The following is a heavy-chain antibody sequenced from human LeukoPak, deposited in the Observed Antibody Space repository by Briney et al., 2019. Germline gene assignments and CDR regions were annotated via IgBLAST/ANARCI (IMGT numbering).Heavy chain of an antibody. CDR3: AKDLTRDVSDVDY. J-gene: IGHJ4*02. CDR2: ISDSGYST. V-gene: IGHV3-23*01. CDR1: GFTFSSYA. Sequence: PGGSLRLSCAASGFTFSSYAMTWVRQAPGKGLEWVSLISDSGYSTYYADSVKGRLTISRDNSKDTLYLQMNSLRAEETAVYYCAKDLTRDVSDVDYWGQGTLVTVSS. D-gene: IGHD7-27*01.